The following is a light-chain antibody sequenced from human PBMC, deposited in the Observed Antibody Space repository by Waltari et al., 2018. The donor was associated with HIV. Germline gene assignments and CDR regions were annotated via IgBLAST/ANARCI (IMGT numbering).Light chain of an antibody. V-gene: IGLV1-44*01. CDR3: ASWDDSLNGTV. Sequence: QSVLTQPPSASGTPEQRVTISCSGSTSNIGRTTVTWFQQFPGTAPKVLIFGKNQRPSGVPARFSGSKSGTSASLAISGLQSEDEADYYCASWDDSLNGTVFGGGTKLTVV. J-gene: IGLJ2*01. CDR1: TSNIGRTT. CDR2: GKN.